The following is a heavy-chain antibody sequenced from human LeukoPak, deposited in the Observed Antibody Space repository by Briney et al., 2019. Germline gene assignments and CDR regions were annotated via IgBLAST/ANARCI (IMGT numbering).Heavy chain of an antibody. D-gene: IGHD1-7*01. CDR1: GYTFTSYG. Sequence: ASVKVSCKASGYTFTSYGISWVRQAPGQGLEWMGWISAYNGNTNYAQKLQGRVTMTTDTSTSTAYMELSSLRSEDTAVYYCARAPSITGTTPPGYWGQGTLVTVSS. CDR2: ISAYNGNT. V-gene: IGHV1-18*01. CDR3: ARAPSITGTTPPGY. J-gene: IGHJ4*02.